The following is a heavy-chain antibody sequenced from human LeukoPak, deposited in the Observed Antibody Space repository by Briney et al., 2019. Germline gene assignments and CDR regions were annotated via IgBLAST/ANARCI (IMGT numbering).Heavy chain of an antibody. V-gene: IGHV3-9*01. J-gene: IGHJ4*02. CDR3: TKDGNYGSGTYYDN. D-gene: IGHD3-10*01. Sequence: PGRSLRLPCAASGFTFDDYAMHWVRQAPGKGLEWVSGISWNSGYIDYADSVKGRFTISRDNTKNSLYLEMNSLRAEDTALYYCTKDGNYGSGTYYDNWGQGTLVTVSS. CDR1: GFTFDDYA. CDR2: ISWNSGYI.